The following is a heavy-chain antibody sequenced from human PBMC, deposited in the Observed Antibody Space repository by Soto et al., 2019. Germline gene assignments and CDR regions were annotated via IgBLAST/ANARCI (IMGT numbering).Heavy chain of an antibody. J-gene: IGHJ4*02. CDR2: IYCSGST. D-gene: IGHD3-10*01. Sequence: QLQLQESGPGLVKPSETLSLTCTVAGGSISSSSYYWGWIRQPPGKGLEWMGSIYCSGSTYYNPSLKSRVTISVDTSTNQFSLKLSSVTAADTAVYYCARTSYGSGIYYSYWGQGTLVTVSS. CDR1: GGSISSSSYY. CDR3: ARTSYGSGIYYSY. V-gene: IGHV4-39*01.